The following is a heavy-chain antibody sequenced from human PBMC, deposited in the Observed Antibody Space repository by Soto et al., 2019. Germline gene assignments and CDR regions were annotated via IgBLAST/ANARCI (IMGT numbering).Heavy chain of an antibody. CDR3: AKDDCSGGSCCSSYYYGMDV. D-gene: IGHD2-15*01. CDR2: ISYDGSNK. V-gene: IGHV3-30*18. J-gene: IGHJ6*02. Sequence: PGGSLRLSCAASGFTFSSYGMHWVRQAPGKGLEWVAVISYDGSNKYYADSVKGRFTISRDNSKNTLYLQMNSLRAEDTAVYYCAKDDCSGGSCCSSYYYGMDVWGQGTTVTVSS. CDR1: GFTFSSYG.